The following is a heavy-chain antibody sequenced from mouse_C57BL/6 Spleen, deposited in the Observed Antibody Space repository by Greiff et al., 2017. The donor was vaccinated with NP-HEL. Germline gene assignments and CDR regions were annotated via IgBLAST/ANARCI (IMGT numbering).Heavy chain of an antibody. Sequence: VQLQQSGPELVKPGASVKISCKASGYAFSSSWMNWVKQRPGKGLEWIGRIYPGDGDTNYNGKFKGKATLTADKSSSTAYMQLSSLTSEDSAVYFCARSTVVASGYWYFDVWGKGTTVTVSS. CDR1: GYAFSSSW. D-gene: IGHD1-1*01. J-gene: IGHJ1*03. CDR3: ARSTVVASGYWYFDV. V-gene: IGHV1-82*01. CDR2: IYPGDGDT.